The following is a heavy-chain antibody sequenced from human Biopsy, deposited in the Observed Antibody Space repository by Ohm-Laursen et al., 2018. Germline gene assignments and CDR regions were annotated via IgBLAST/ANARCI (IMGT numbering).Heavy chain of an antibody. CDR3: TLEGAGFDN. CDR1: GFTFSASA. Sequence: SLRLSCTASGFTFSASAVHWVRQASGKGLEWVGRIRSNAKSYAKAYAASVTGRFTISRDDSKNTTYLQMNSLKTEDTAVYYCTLEGAGFDNWGQGTLVTVSS. D-gene: IGHD3-10*01. V-gene: IGHV3-73*01. J-gene: IGHJ4*02. CDR2: IRSNAKSYAK.